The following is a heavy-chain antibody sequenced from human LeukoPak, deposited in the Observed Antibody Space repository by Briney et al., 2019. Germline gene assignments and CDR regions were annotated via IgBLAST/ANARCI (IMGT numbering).Heavy chain of an antibody. J-gene: IGHJ6*04. CDR3: ARVRYSGYDFYYYYGMDV. CDR2: TYYRSKWYN. CDR1: GDSVSSNSAA. V-gene: IGHV6-1*01. D-gene: IGHD5-12*01. Sequence: SQTFSLTCAISGDSVSSNSAAWNWIRQSPSRGLEWLGRTYYRSKWYNDYAVSVKSRITINPDTSKNQFSLQLNSVTPEDTAVYYCARVRYSGYDFYYYYGMDVWGKGTTVTVSS.